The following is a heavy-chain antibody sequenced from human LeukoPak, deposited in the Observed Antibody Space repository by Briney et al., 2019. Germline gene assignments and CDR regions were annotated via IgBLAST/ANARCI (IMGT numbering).Heavy chain of an antibody. Sequence: PSETPSLTCTVSGGSITSGSYYWGWIRQPPGKGLEWIGSIYYSGSTYYTTSLKSRVTISVDTSKNQFSLKLSSVTAADTAIYYCASDYGDSYHFDYWGQGTLVTVSS. CDR3: ASDYGDSYHFDY. J-gene: IGHJ4*02. CDR1: GGSITSGSYY. CDR2: IYYSGST. V-gene: IGHV4-39*01. D-gene: IGHD4-17*01.